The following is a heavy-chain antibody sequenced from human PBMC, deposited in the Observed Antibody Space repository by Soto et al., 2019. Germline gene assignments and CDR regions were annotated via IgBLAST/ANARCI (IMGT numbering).Heavy chain of an antibody. CDR1: GFTFSSYS. CDR3: ARDAPDYYGSGSYPVY. V-gene: IGHV3-21*01. Sequence: GGSLRLSCAASGFTFSSYSMNWVRQAPGKGLEWVSSISSSSSYIYYADSVKGRFTISRDNAKNSLYLQMNSLRAEDTAVYYCARDAPDYYGSGSYPVYWGQGTLVTVSS. CDR2: ISSSSSYI. J-gene: IGHJ4*02. D-gene: IGHD3-10*01.